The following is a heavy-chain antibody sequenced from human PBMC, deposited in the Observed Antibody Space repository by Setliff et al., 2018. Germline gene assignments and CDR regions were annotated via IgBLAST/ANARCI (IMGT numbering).Heavy chain of an antibody. CDR1: GFTFSNAW. CDR2: IKSKTDGGTT. V-gene: IGHV3-15*01. Sequence: GGSLRLSCAASGFTFSNAWMSWVRQAPGKGLEWVGRIKSKTDGGTTDYAAPVKGRFTISRDDSENTLYLQLNSLKTEDTAVYYCTTSLVGATDEDAFDIWGQGTMVTVSS. J-gene: IGHJ3*02. D-gene: IGHD1-26*01. CDR3: TTSLVGATDEDAFDI.